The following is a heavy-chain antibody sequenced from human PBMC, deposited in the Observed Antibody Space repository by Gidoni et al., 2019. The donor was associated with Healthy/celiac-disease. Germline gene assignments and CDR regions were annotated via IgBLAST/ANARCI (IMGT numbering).Heavy chain of an antibody. J-gene: IGHJ4*02. CDR2: ISGSGGST. CDR1: GFTFSSYA. CDR3: AKDRGVVVVTAIYDY. V-gene: IGHV3-23*01. Sequence: EVQLLASGGGLVQPGGSLRLSCAAAGFTFSSYAMSWVRQAPGKGLEWVSAISGSGGSTYYADSVRGRFTISRDNSKNTLYLQMNSLRAEDTAVYYCAKDRGVVVVTAIYDYWGQGTLVTVSS. D-gene: IGHD2-21*02.